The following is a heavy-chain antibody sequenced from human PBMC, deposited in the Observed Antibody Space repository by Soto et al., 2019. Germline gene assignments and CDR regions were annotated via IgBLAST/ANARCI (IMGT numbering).Heavy chain of an antibody. Sequence: SETLSLTCTVSGGSIRSYYWSWIRQPPGKGLEWIGYIYYIGSTNYNPSLKNRVAISVDTSKNQFSLKLSSVTAADTAVYYCARDLYYYDSSGYYSHAFDIWGQGTMVTVSS. V-gene: IGHV4-59*01. D-gene: IGHD3-22*01. CDR1: GGSIRSYY. CDR2: IYYIGST. CDR3: ARDLYYYDSSGYYSHAFDI. J-gene: IGHJ3*02.